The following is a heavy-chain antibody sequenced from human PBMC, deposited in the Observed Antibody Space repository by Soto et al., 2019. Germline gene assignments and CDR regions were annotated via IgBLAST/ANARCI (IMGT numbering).Heavy chain of an antibody. J-gene: IGHJ4*02. CDR2: IYYSGST. Sequence: QVQLQESGPGLVKPSETLSLTCTVSGGSISNYYWGWIRQPPGKGLEWIGWIYYSGSTKYNPSLMGRLTLSGATSQNQYSLKVSSVTAADSAFYYCAIHVGEMDYWGQGTLVTVSS. CDR3: AIHVGEMDY. V-gene: IGHV4-59*08. CDR1: GGSISNYY. D-gene: IGHD1-26*01.